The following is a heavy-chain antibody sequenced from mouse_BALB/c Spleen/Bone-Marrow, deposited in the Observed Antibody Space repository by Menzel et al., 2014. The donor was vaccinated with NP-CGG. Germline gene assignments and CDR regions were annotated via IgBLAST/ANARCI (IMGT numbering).Heavy chain of an antibody. J-gene: IGHJ2*01. CDR3: ARNFYGSVYFDF. V-gene: IGHV1-67*01. D-gene: IGHD1-1*01. Sequence: VKLQESGPELVRPGVPVKISCKGSGYKFTDYAMHWVKQSHAKSLEWIGLISTYSGNTHYNQKFKGKATMTVDKSSSTAYMELARLTSEDSAIYYCARNFYGSVYFDFWGQGSTLTVSS. CDR2: ISTYSGNT. CDR1: GYKFTDYA.